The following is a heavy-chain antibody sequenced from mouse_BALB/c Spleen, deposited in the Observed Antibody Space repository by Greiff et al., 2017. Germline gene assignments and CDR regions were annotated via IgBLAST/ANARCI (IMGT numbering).Heavy chain of an antibody. CDR2: IDPSDSYT. V-gene: IGHV1-69*02. Sequence: QVQLQQPGAELVKPGASVKLSCKASGYTFTSYWMHWVKQRPGQGLEWIGEIDPSDSYTNYNQKFKGKATLTVDKSSSTAYMQLSSLTSEDSAVYYCARLLREWFAYWGQGTLVTVSA. D-gene: IGHD1-1*01. CDR3: ARLLREWFAY. J-gene: IGHJ3*01. CDR1: GYTFTSYW.